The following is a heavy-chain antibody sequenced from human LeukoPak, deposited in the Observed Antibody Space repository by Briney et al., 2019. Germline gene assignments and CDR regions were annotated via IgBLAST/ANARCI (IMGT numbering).Heavy chain of an antibody. CDR1: GGTFISYA. J-gene: IGHJ2*01. CDR3: ARPPDYGDRYWYFDL. CDR2: IIPIFGTA. Sequence: ASVTVSFKASGGTFISYAISWVRQAPGQGLEWMGGIIPIFGTANYAQKFQGRVTITADESTSTAYMELSSLRSEDTAVYYCARPPDYGDRYWYFDLWGRGTLVTVSS. D-gene: IGHD4-17*01. V-gene: IGHV1-69*13.